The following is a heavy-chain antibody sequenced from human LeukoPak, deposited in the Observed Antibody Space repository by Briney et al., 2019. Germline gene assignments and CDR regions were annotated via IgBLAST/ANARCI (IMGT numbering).Heavy chain of an antibody. CDR2: IYYSGST. J-gene: IGHJ6*02. CDR1: GGSINDYY. D-gene: IGHD6-13*01. CDR3: ARDQVGIAAAGPGDYYYGMDV. Sequence: PSETLSLTCTVSGGSINDYYWSWIRQPPGKGLEWIGYIYYSGSTNYNPSLKSRVTISVDTSKNQFSLKLSSVTAADTAVYYCARDQVGIAAAGPGDYYYGMDVWGQGTTVTVSS. V-gene: IGHV4-59*01.